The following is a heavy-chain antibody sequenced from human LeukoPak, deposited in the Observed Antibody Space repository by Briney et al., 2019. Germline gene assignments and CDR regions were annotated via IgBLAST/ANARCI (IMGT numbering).Heavy chain of an antibody. D-gene: IGHD3-9*01. J-gene: IGHJ4*02. V-gene: IGHV3-30*04. CDR1: GFILSNYA. Sequence: GGSLRLSCVGSGFILSNYAMHWVRHAPGKGLEWVAVISYDGSNEDYADSVKGRFTISRDTSNNTLYLQMNSLRAEDTALYYCVRDALEYDTLSGSYTGDHWGQRTLVTVSS. CDR3: VRDALEYDTLSGSYTGDH. CDR2: ISYDGSNE.